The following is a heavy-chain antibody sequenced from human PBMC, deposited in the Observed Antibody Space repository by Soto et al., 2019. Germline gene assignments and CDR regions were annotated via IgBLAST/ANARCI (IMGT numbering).Heavy chain of an antibody. Sequence: GSLRLSCAASGFTFSSYWMHWVRQAPGKGLVWVSRINSDGSSTSYADSVKGRFTISRDNAKNTLYLQMNSLRAEDTAVYYCARDDGIFYYDSSGYFDYWGQGTLVTVSS. CDR1: GFTFSSYW. D-gene: IGHD3-22*01. J-gene: IGHJ4*02. V-gene: IGHV3-74*01. CDR2: INSDGSST. CDR3: ARDDGIFYYDSSGYFDY.